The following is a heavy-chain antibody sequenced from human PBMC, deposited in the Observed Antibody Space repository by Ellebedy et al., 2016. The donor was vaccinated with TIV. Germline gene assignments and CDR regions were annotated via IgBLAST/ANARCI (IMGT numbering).Heavy chain of an antibody. Sequence: PGGSLRLSCAASGVTFSNYAMHWVRQTPGKRLEWVAIIPYDGSYENYADSVKGRFTISRDNSKNTLYLKMTSLRAEDTAVYYCAKGYGSGSFIFDFWGKGILVTVSS. J-gene: IGHJ4*02. V-gene: IGHV3-30*02. D-gene: IGHD3-10*01. CDR2: IPYDGSYE. CDR1: GVTFSNYA. CDR3: AKGYGSGSFIFDF.